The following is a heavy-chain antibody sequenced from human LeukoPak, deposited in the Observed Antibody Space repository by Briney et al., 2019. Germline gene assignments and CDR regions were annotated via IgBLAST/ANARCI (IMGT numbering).Heavy chain of an antibody. CDR2: IYYSGST. V-gene: IGHV4-30-4*08. CDR3: AKQWLRNAFDI. D-gene: IGHD3-22*01. J-gene: IGHJ3*02. CDR1: GGSISSGDFY. Sequence: PSQTLSLTCTVSGGSISSGDFYWSWIRQPPGKGLEWIGYIYYSGSTYYNPSLKSRVTISVDTSKNQFSLKLSSVTAPDTAVYSCAKQWLRNAFDIWGQGTMVTVSS.